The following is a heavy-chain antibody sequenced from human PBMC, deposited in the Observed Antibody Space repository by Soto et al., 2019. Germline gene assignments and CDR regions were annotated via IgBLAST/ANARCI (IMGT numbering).Heavy chain of an antibody. V-gene: IGHV1-69*06. CDR3: ARRNTACFLRYFDN. D-gene: IGHD3-10*01. Sequence: QVQLVQSGAEVMQPGSSVKVSCKPSGGTLTNFINYPINWVRQSPGQGLEWMGGIVPNIGTVNYAQKFQGRVTMTADKSTGTVYMELSSLRSDDSALYYCARRNTACFLRYFDNWGQGTLVTVSS. CDR1: GGTLTNFINYP. CDR2: IVPNIGTV. J-gene: IGHJ4*02.